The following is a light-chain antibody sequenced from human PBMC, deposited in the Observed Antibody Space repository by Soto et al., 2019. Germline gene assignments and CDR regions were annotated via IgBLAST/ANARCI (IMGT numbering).Light chain of an antibody. Sequence: QSALTQPRSVSGSPGQSVTISCTGTSSDVGGYNYVSWYQQHPGKAPKLMIYDVSKRPSGVPDRFSGSKSGNTASLTISGAQAGDEADYYCCSYAGSYTWVFGGGTKLTVL. CDR1: SSDVGGYNY. J-gene: IGLJ3*02. V-gene: IGLV2-11*01. CDR2: DVS. CDR3: CSYAGSYTWV.